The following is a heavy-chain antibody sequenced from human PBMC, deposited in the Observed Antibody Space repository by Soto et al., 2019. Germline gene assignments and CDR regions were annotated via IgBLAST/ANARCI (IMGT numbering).Heavy chain of an antibody. D-gene: IGHD3-10*01. CDR3: TTSGFPTPEFDY. V-gene: IGHV3-15*01. CDR1: GFTFSNAW. J-gene: IGHJ4*02. CDR2: IKSKTDGGTT. Sequence: AGSLRLSCAASGFTFSNAWMSWVRQAPGKGLEWVGRIKSKTDGGTTDYAAPVKGRFTISRDDSKNTLYLQMNSLKTEDTAVYYCTTSGFPTPEFDYWGQGTLVTVSS.